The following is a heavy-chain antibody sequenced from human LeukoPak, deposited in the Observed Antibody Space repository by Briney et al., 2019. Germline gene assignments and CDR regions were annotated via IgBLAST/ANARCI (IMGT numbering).Heavy chain of an antibody. D-gene: IGHD6-13*01. CDR3: AREDLAAAGYDY. CDR2: INPNSGGT. CDR1: GYTFTGYY. Sequence: ASVKASCKASGYTFTGYYMHWVRQAPGQGLEWMGWINPNSGGTNYAQKFQGRVTMTRDTSISTAYMELSRLRSDDTAVYYCAREDLAAAGYDYWGQGTLVTVSS. J-gene: IGHJ4*02. V-gene: IGHV1-2*02.